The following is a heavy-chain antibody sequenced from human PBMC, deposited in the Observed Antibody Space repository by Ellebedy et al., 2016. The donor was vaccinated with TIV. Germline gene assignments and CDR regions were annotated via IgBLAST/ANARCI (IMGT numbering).Heavy chain of an antibody. J-gene: IGHJ5*02. V-gene: IGHV4-30-2*01. CDR1: GGSISSGGYS. CDR3: ARGVWTGTTQKKGAYWFNP. Sequence: LRLXXAVSGGSISSGGYSWSWIRQPPGKGLEWIGYIYHSGSTYYNPSLKSRVTISVDTSKNQFSLKLSSVTAADTAVYYCARGVWTGTTQKKGAYWFNPWGQGTLVTVSS. CDR2: IYHSGST. D-gene: IGHD1-7*01.